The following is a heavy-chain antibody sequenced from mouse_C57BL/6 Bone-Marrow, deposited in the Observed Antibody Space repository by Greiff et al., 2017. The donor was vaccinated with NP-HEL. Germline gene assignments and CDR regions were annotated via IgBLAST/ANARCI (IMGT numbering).Heavy chain of an antibody. CDR3: ARWGIITTVPFAY. D-gene: IGHD1-1*01. V-gene: IGHV1-64*01. CDR1: GYTFTSYW. CDR2: IHPNSGST. Sequence: QVQLQQPGAELVKPGASVKLSCKASGYTFTSYWMHWVKQRPGQGLEWIGMIHPNSGSTNYNEKFKSKATLTVDKSSSTAYMQLSSLTSEDSAFYYCARWGIITTVPFAYWGQGTLVTVSA. J-gene: IGHJ3*01.